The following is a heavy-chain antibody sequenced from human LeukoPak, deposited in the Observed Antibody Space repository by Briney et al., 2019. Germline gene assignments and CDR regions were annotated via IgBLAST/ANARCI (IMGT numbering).Heavy chain of an antibody. D-gene: IGHD6-13*01. V-gene: IGHV3-23*01. Sequence: SGGSLRLSCAASGFTFSSYAMSWVRQAPGKGLEWVSAISGSGGSTYYADSVKGRFTISRDDSKNTLYLQMNSLRAEDTAVYYCAKDLGIAAAGLLFDYWAREPWSPSPQ. CDR1: GFTFSSYA. J-gene: IGHJ4*02. CDR3: AKDLGIAAAGLLFDY. CDR2: ISGSGGST.